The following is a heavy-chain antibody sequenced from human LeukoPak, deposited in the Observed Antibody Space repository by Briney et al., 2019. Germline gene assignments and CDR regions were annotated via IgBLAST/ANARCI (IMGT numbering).Heavy chain of an antibody. D-gene: IGHD4-17*01. CDR2: TYHSGST. V-gene: IGHV4-4*02. Sequence: NPSETLSLTCAVSGGSISSSNWWSWVRQPPGKGLEWIGDTYHSGSTNYNPSLKSRVTISVDTSKNQFSLKLSSVTAADTAVYYCARHPVTSLFDYWGQGTLVTVSS. J-gene: IGHJ4*02. CDR3: ARHPVTSLFDY. CDR1: GGSISSSNW.